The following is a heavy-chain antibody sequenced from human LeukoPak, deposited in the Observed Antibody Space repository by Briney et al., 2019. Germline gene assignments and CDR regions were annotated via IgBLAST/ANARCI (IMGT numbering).Heavy chain of an antibody. CDR3: ARDGYCSGGSCYDYYYGMDV. CDR1: GGSLSSGGYY. D-gene: IGHD2-15*01. Sequence: PSQTLSLTCTVSGGSLSSGGYYWSWIRQHPGKGLEWIGYIYYSGTTYYNPSLKSRVTISVDKSKNQFSLKLSSVTAADTAVYYCARDGYCSGGSCYDYYYGMDVWGQGTTVTVSS. J-gene: IGHJ6*02. CDR2: IYYSGTT. V-gene: IGHV4-31*03.